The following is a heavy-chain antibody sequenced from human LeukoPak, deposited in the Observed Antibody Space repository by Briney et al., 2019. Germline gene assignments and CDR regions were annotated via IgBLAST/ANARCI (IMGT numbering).Heavy chain of an antibody. CDR3: TRDGGSFCDFDY. J-gene: IGHJ4*02. V-gene: IGHV3-64*02. Sequence: GGSLGLSCVASGFXFRNYAXHWVRQAPXXXXXXFSVINTDGRITYYADSVKGRFTISRDNSKNTVYLQMGSLRGEDMAVYYCTRDGGSFCDFDYWGQGALVTVSS. CDR2: INTDGRIT. D-gene: IGHD1-26*01. CDR1: GFXFRNYA.